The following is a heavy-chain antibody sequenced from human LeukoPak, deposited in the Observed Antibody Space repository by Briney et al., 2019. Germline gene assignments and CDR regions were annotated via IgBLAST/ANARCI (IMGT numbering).Heavy chain of an antibody. CDR3: ARALRAYSYGTFDY. J-gene: IGHJ4*02. CDR2: ISSSATTI. CDR1: GFTFSDYY. Sequence: GGSLRLSCAVSGFTFSDYYMSWIRQAPGKGLEWVSYISSSATTIYYADSVKGRFTISRDNAKNSLYLQMNSLRAGDTAVYYCARALRAYSYGTFDYWGQGTLVTVSS. D-gene: IGHD5-18*01. V-gene: IGHV3-11*04.